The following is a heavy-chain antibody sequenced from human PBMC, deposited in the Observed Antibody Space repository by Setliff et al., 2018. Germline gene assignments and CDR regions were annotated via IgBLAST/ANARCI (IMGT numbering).Heavy chain of an antibody. CDR2: ISPKSGGT. D-gene: IGHD4-4*01. Sequence: ASVKVSCKDSGYIFNEFYIHWVRQAPGQGLEWMGWISPKSGGTNYGQKFQGRVTMTRDTSISTVYMELSRLRSDDTAVYYCARGGTTLTSYDYWGQGTLVTVSS. V-gene: IGHV1-2*02. CDR1: GYIFNEFY. J-gene: IGHJ4*02. CDR3: ARGGTTLTSYDY.